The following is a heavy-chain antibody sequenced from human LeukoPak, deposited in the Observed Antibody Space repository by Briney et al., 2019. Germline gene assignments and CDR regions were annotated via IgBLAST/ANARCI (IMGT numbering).Heavy chain of an antibody. D-gene: IGHD6-19*01. CDR2: LVYDERS. CDR1: RFPFSSYG. CDR3: ARDLSAAFDF. V-gene: IGHV3-33*01. J-gene: IGHJ4*02. Sequence: SGRSLRLSCAASRFPFSSYGMHWVRQAPGKGLEWVARLVYDERSDYADSVKGRFSISRDNSKNTLFLDMSDLRVEDTAVYYCARDLSAAFDFWGQGVLVTVSS.